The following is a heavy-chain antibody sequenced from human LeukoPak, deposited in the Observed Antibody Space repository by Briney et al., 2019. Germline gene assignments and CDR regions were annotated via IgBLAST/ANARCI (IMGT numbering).Heavy chain of an antibody. CDR2: ISAYNGNT. V-gene: IGHV1-18*01. CDR3: ARDYYGSGSYFNGWFDP. D-gene: IGHD3-10*01. J-gene: IGHJ5*02. Sequence: ASVKVSCKASGYTFTSYGISGVRQAPGQGVEGMGWISAYNGNTNYAQKLQGRVTMTTDTSTSTAYMELRSLRSDDTAVYYCARDYYGSGSYFNGWFDPWGQGTLVTVSS. CDR1: GYTFTSYG.